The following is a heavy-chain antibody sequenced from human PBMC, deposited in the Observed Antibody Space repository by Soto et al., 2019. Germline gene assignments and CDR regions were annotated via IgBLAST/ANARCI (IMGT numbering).Heavy chain of an antibody. Sequence: QVQLVQSGAEVKKPGSSVKVSCKASGGTFSTYAISWVRQAPGQGLEWMGGITPIFGTANYAQKFQGRVTITADESTSTAYMELSSLRSEDTALYYCARDNSSSDGPFDYWGQGTLVTVSS. V-gene: IGHV1-69*01. CDR1: GGTFSTYA. CDR2: ITPIFGTA. J-gene: IGHJ4*02. CDR3: ARDNSSSDGPFDY. D-gene: IGHD6-6*01.